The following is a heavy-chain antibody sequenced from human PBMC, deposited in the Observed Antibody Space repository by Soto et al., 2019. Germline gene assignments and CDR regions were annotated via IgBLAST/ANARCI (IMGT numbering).Heavy chain of an antibody. J-gene: IGHJ6*02. CDR1: GGSISSSSYY. CDR2: IYYSGST. CDR3: ASQDYYYGMDV. Sequence: SETLSLTCTVSGGSISSSSYYWGWIRQPPGKGLEWIGSIYYSGSTYYNPSLKSRVTISVDTSKNQFSLKLSSVTAADAAVYYCASQDYYYGMDVWGQGTTVTVSS. V-gene: IGHV4-39*01.